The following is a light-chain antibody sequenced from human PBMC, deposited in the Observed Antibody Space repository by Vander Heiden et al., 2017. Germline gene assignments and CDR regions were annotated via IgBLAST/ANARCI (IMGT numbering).Light chain of an antibody. V-gene: IGLV1-47*01. CDR3: AAWDDSLSAVV. CDR2: RNN. Sequence: QSVLTHPPSSSGTPGQRVTISGSGSSTNIGSNYVYWYQQLPGTAPKLLIYRNNQRPSGVPDRFSGSKSGTSASLAISGLRSEDEADYYCAAWDDSLSAVVFGGGTKLTVL. J-gene: IGLJ2*01. CDR1: STNIGSNY.